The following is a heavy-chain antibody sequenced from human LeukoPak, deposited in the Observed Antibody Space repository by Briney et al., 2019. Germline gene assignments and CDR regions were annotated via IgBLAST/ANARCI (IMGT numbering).Heavy chain of an antibody. CDR2: IIPILGIA. CDR3: ARERSSGWYDY. J-gene: IGHJ4*02. V-gene: IGHV1-69*04. Sequence: SVKVSCKASGGTFSSYTISWVRQAPGQGLEWMGRIIPILGIANYAQQLQGRVTITADKSTSTAYMELSSLRSEDTAVYYCARERSSGWYDYWGQGTLVTVSS. D-gene: IGHD6-19*01. CDR1: GGTFSSYT.